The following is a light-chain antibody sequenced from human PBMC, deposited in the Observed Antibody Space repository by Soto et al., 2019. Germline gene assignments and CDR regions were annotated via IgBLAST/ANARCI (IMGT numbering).Light chain of an antibody. V-gene: IGLV2-23*02. Sequence: QSALTQPASVSGSPGQSITISCTGTSSDLGSYNLVSWYQQHPGEAPKLIIYEVSKRPSGVSNRFSGSKSGTTASLTISGLQTEDEADYSCCSYAGGSTLVFGGGTKVTVL. J-gene: IGLJ2*01. CDR3: CSYAGGSTLV. CDR2: EVS. CDR1: SSDLGSYNL.